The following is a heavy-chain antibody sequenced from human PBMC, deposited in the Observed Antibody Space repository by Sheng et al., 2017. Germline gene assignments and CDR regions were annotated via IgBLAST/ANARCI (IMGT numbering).Heavy chain of an antibody. J-gene: IGHJ5*02. V-gene: IGHV3-30*02. CDR2: IRYDGSNK. CDR1: GFTFNSYG. D-gene: IGHD6-6*01. Sequence: QVQLVESGGGVVQPGGSLRLSCVASGFTFNSYGMHWVRQAPGKGLEWVAFIRYDGSNKKYGDSMKGRFTISRDNSKNTIYLQINNLRAEDTAVYYCAKTLEKYSTSWESLDPWGQGTLVTVSS. CDR3: AKTLEKYSTSWESLDP.